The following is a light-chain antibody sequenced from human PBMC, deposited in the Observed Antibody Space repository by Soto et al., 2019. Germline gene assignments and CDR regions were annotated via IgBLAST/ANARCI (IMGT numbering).Light chain of an antibody. CDR1: QSVRSY. CDR2: GAS. J-gene: IGKJ1*01. Sequence: DILLTQSPATLSLSPGETSTLSFRASQSVRSYLAWYPQQPGQAPRRLIYGASTRAAGIPASFSGSGSATEFTLPISSLQSEDFAVYYCQQYNNWLTWTFGQGTKVDIK. CDR3: QQYNNWLTWT. V-gene: IGKV3-15*01.